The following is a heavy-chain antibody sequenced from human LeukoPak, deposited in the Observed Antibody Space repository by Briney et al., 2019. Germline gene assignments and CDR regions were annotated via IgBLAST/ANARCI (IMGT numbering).Heavy chain of an antibody. CDR1: GXTFSSYG. J-gene: IGHJ4*02. CDR2: ISYDGSNK. CDR3: AKEGSYYDSSGYYHGGFDY. V-gene: IGHV3-30*18. D-gene: IGHD3-22*01. Sequence: GGSLRLSCAASGXTFSSYGMHWVRQAPGKGLEWVAVISYDGSNKYYADSVKGRFTISRDNSKNTLYLQMNSLRAEDTAVYYCAKEGSYYDSSGYYHGGFDYWGQGTLVTVSS.